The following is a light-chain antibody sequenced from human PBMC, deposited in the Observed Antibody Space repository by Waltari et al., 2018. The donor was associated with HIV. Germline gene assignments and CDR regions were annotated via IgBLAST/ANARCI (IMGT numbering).Light chain of an antibody. CDR3: QVWDSNSAF. Sequence: SYDLTQPPSVSVAPGQTARITCGGNNIGSKSVHWYQLRTGQAPVLVVYDDRDRPSGIPGRFSGSNSGDTATLTVGWAEAGDEADYYCQVWDSNSAFFGSGTKVTVL. CDR2: DDR. V-gene: IGLV3-21*02. CDR1: NIGSKS. J-gene: IGLJ1*01.